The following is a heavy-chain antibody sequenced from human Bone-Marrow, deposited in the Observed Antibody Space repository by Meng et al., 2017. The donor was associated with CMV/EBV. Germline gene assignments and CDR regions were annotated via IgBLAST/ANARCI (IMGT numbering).Heavy chain of an antibody. CDR1: GGSFSGYY. CDR3: ARARLRKYQLLNEYFQH. J-gene: IGHJ1*01. CDR2: INHSGST. V-gene: IGHV4-34*01. D-gene: IGHD2-2*01. Sequence: SDTLSPTGAVYGGSFSGYYWSWIRQPPGKGLEWIGEINHSGSTNYNPPLKSRDTISVDASKNQFSLKLSSVTAADTAVYYCARARLRKYQLLNEYFQHWGQGTLVTVSS.